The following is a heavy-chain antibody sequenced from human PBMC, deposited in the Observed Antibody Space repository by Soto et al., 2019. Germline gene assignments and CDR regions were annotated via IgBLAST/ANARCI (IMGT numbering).Heavy chain of an antibody. V-gene: IGHV3-23*01. CDR2: ISGSGGST. Sequence: EVQLLESGGGLVQPGGSLRLSCAASGFTFSSYAMSWVRQAPGKGLEWVSAISGSGGSTYYADSVKGRFTISRDNSKNTLYLQMNSLRAEDTAVYYCAKHLRYRSGWYKVGSGMEVWGQGTTVTGSS. D-gene: IGHD6-19*01. J-gene: IGHJ6*02. CDR1: GFTFSSYA. CDR3: AKHLRYRSGWYKVGSGMEV.